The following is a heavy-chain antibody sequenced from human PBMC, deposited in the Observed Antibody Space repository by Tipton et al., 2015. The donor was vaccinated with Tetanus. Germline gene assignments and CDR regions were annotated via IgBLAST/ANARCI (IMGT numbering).Heavy chain of an antibody. CDR2: IYHSGTA. D-gene: IGHD3-22*01. J-gene: IGHJ4*02. Sequence: GEALGSGGYSWGWIRQPPGKGLEYIGYIYHSGTASYNPSLKSRVTLSVDRSKNQFSLRLTSVTAADTAVYYCASYIYYYDNTGYYYYFDYWGQGTLVTVTS. CDR1: GEALGSGGYS. CDR3: ASYIYYYDNTGYYYYFDY. V-gene: IGHV4-30-2*01.